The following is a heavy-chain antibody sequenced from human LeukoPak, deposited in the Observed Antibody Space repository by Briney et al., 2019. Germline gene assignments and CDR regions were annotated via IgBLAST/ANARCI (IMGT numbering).Heavy chain of an antibody. CDR2: LWYDGSSK. Sequence: GGSLRLSCAASGFIFSNYAMHWVRQAPGKGLEWVAVLWYDGSSKLYADSVKGRFSNSRGNSKNTMYLQMNSLRAEDTAVYYCAKDLDWGYRYGDYPAGFDYWGQGTLVTVSS. D-gene: IGHD4-17*01. J-gene: IGHJ4*02. CDR1: GFIFSNYA. V-gene: IGHV3-33*06. CDR3: AKDLDWGYRYGDYPAGFDY.